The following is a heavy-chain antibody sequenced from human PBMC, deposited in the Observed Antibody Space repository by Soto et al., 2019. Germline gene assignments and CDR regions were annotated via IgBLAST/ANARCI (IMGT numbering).Heavy chain of an antibody. D-gene: IGHD6-13*01. CDR1: GFDFGDYY. V-gene: IGHV3-11*01. CDR3: VRPYYSSSWFPFDR. J-gene: IGHJ4*02. CDR2: IDSGDGTT. Sequence: LRLSCTGSGFDFGDYYMSWIRQAPGKGLEWVSYIDSGDGTTYYTDSVKGRFTTSRDNAKKTVYLQMSSLRVEDTALYYCVRPYYSSSWFPFDRWGQGTLVTVPS.